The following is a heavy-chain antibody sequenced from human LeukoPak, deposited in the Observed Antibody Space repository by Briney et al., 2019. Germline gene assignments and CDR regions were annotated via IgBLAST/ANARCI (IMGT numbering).Heavy chain of an antibody. CDR2: IYYSGST. D-gene: IGHD6-13*01. CDR1: GGSISSYY. Sequence: PSETLSLTCTVSGGSISSYYWSWIRQPPGKGLEWIGYIYYSGSTNYNPSLKSRVTISIATSKNQFSLKLSSVTAADTAVYYCARRLAVTGRYYFDYWGQGTLVTVSS. V-gene: IGHV4-59*08. J-gene: IGHJ4*02. CDR3: ARRLAVTGRYYFDY.